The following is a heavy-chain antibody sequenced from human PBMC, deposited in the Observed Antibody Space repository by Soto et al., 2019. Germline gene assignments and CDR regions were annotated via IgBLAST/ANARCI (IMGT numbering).Heavy chain of an antibody. Sequence: QVQLVASGGGVVQPGRSLRLSCAASGFTFSSYGMHWVRQAPGKGLEWVAVIWYDGSNKYYADSVKGRFTISRDNSKNTLYLQMNSLRAEDTAVYYCARDFSSGDGDYYYYYMDVWGKGTTVTVSS. J-gene: IGHJ6*03. V-gene: IGHV3-33*01. D-gene: IGHD3-10*01. CDR3: ARDFSSGDGDYYYYYMDV. CDR2: IWYDGSNK. CDR1: GFTFSSYG.